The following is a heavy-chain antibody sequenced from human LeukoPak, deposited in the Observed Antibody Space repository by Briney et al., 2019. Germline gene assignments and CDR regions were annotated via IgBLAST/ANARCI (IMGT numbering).Heavy chain of an antibody. CDR2: IKRDGSEK. J-gene: IGHJ3*02. CDR1: GFTFSNYW. CDR3: ARDATPGYSGAWLDPFDI. D-gene: IGHD6-19*01. Sequence: GGSLRLSCAGTGFTFSNYWMTWVRQAPGKGLEWVANIKRDGSEKHYVDSVMGRFTISRDNAMNSLYLEMSSLRVEDTAVYYCARDATPGYSGAWLDPFDIWGQGTMVTVSS. V-gene: IGHV3-7*01.